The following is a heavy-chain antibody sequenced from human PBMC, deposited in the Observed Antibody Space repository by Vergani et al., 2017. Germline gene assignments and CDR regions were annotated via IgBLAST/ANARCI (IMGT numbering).Heavy chain of an antibody. CDR2: IRSKTYGGTT. Sequence: EVQLVESGGGLVQPGRSLRLSCTASGFTFGDYAMSWFRQAPGKGLEWVGFIRSKTYGGTTEYAASVKGRFTISRDDSKNTLYLQMNSLKTEDTAVYYCTTDIVVASNFDYWGQGTLVTVSS. CDR1: GFTFGDYA. CDR3: TTDIVVASNFDY. D-gene: IGHD2-2*01. J-gene: IGHJ4*02. V-gene: IGHV3-49*03.